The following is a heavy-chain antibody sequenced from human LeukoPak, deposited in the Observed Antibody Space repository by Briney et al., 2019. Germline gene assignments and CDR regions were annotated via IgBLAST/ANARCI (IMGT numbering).Heavy chain of an antibody. J-gene: IGHJ6*03. V-gene: IGHV4-61*02. CDR2: IYTSGST. D-gene: IGHD3-10*01. CDR3: ARGMVWDYYYYYMDV. CDR1: GGSISSGSYY. Sequence: PSETLSLTCTVSGGSISSGSYYWSWIRQPAGKGLEWIGRIYTSGSTNYNPSLKSRVTMSVDTSKNQFSLKLSSVTAADTAVYYCARGMVWDYYYYYMDVWGKGTTVTVSS.